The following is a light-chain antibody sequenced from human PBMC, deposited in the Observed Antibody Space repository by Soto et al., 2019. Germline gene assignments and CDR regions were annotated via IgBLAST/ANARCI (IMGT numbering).Light chain of an antibody. J-gene: IGKJ5*01. CDR1: QSLGKD. Sequence: EVVLTQSPFTLSFSPVDRVTLSCSASQSLGKDLDWYQQRPGQAPRRLIYDASDRATGIPARFSGSGAGTDFTLTISSLGPEDFAVYYWHQRQYWPPITFGQGTRLEI. CDR3: HQRQYWPPIT. CDR2: DAS. V-gene: IGKV3-11*01.